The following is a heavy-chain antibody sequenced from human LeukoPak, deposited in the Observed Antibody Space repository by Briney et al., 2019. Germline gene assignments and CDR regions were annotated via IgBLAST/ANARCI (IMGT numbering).Heavy chain of an antibody. CDR2: IKQDESEK. D-gene: IGHD1-26*01. Sequence: GGSLRLSCTASGFSFSNYWMSWVRQAPGKGLEWVASIKQDESEKYYVDSVKGRFTTSRNNAKSSLYLQMNALRGEDTAVYYCARLVGDVTTWDCWGQGTLVTVSS. CDR3: ARLVGDVTTWDC. J-gene: IGHJ4*02. CDR1: GFSFSNYW. V-gene: IGHV3-7*03.